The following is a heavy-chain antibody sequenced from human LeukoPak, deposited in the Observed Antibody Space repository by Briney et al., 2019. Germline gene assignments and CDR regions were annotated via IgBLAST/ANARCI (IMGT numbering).Heavy chain of an antibody. CDR1: GYTVTRYY. Sequence: ASVKVSYKASGYTVTRYYMLWVRQAAGHEGGGMGWINPNSGGTNYAQKFQGRVTMTRDTSISTAYMELSRLRSDDTAVYYCARRRYCSGGSCYYFDYWGQGTLVTVSS. CDR2: INPNSGGT. J-gene: IGHJ4*02. D-gene: IGHD2-15*01. V-gene: IGHV1-2*02. CDR3: ARRRYCSGGSCYYFDY.